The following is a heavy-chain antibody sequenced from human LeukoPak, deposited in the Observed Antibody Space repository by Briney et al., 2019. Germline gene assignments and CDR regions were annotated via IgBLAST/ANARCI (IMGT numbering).Heavy chain of an antibody. CDR1: GYTFTSYG. D-gene: IGHD3-10*01. CDR2: INPNSGGT. CDR3: ARGSGASGIYGMDV. J-gene: IGHJ6*02. Sequence: ASVKVSCKGSGYTFTSYGISWVRQAPGQGLEWMGWINPNSGGTNYAQKFQGWVTMTRDTSISTAYMELSRLRSDDTAVYYCARGSGASGIYGMDVWGQGTTVTVSS. V-gene: IGHV1-2*04.